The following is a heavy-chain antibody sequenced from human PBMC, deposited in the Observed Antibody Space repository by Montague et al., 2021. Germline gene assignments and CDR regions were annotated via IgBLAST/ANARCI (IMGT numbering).Heavy chain of an antibody. J-gene: IGHJ5*02. V-gene: IGHV4-39*07. CDR2: LYYSGNS. Sequence: SETLSLTCTVSGASITSNIFSWGWIRQSPGKGLEWIGSLYYSGNSFYQPSPKSRITMAVDTSKNQFSLKLSSVTAADTAIYYCARVFSSWYVGWFDPWGQGTLVTVAS. CDR1: GASITSNIFS. CDR3: ARVFSSWYVGWFDP. D-gene: IGHD6-13*01.